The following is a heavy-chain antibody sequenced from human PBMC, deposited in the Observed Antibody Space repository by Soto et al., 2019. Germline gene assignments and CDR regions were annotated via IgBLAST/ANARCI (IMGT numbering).Heavy chain of an antibody. CDR3: SRSSTYGCSGGSCNNWFDP. CDR2: TYYRSKWYN. D-gene: IGHD2-15*01. J-gene: IGHJ5*02. Sequence: SQPLSLTCAISGDSVSSNSAAWNWIRQSPSRGLKGLGRTYYRSKWYNDYAVSVKSRITINPDTSKNQFSLQLNSVTPEDTAVYYCSRSSTYGCSGGSCNNWFDPWGQGTLVTVSS. V-gene: IGHV6-1*01. CDR1: GDSVSSNSAA.